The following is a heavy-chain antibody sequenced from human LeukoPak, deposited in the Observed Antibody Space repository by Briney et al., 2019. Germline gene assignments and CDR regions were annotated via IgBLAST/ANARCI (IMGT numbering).Heavy chain of an antibody. Sequence: GGSLRLSCAASGFTFSTYAMTWVRQAPGKGLEWVSGINSNGDEIYYADSVRGRFTTSRDNSNNALYLQMDSLRAGDTAVYYCANWIGSSSRDYWGQGTLVTVSS. V-gene: IGHV3-23*01. CDR2: INSNGDEI. D-gene: IGHD6-6*01. CDR3: ANWIGSSSRDY. J-gene: IGHJ4*02. CDR1: GFTFSTYA.